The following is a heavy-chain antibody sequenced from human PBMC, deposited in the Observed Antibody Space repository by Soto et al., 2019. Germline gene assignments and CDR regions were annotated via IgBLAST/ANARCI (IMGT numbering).Heavy chain of an antibody. Sequence: KPSETLSLTCTVSGASISTYYWSWIRQTPGKGLELIGYIYSSGTTDYNPSLNSRVTISVDATNNQFSLRLTSVTAADMAVYYCARAGDSSGYYYVFDYWGPGTQVTVSS. V-gene: IGHV4-59*01. J-gene: IGHJ4*02. D-gene: IGHD3-22*01. CDR1: GASISTYY. CDR3: ARAGDSSGYYYVFDY. CDR2: IYSSGTT.